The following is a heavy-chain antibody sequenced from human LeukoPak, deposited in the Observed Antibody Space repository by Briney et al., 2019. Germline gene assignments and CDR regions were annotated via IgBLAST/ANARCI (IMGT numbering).Heavy chain of an antibody. D-gene: IGHD3-3*01. CDR2: INHSGST. CDR3: AGGTIFGVVMA. CDR1: GGSFSGYY. Sequence: SETLSLTCAVYGGSFSGYYWSWIRQPPGKGLEWIGEINHSGSTNYNPSLKSRVTISVDTSKNQFSLKLSSVTAADTAVYYCAGGTIFGVVMAWGQGTLVTVSS. J-gene: IGHJ4*02. V-gene: IGHV4-34*01.